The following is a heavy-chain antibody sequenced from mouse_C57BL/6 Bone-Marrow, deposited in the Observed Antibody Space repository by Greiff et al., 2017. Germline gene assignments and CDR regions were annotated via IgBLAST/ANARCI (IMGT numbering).Heavy chain of an antibody. CDR1: GYTFTSYW. D-gene: IGHD2-4*01. Sequence: QVQLQQPGAELVKPGASVKMSCKASGYTFTSYWITWVRQRPGQGLEWIGDIYPGSGSTNYNEKFKSKATLTVDTSSSTAYMQLSSLTSEDSAVYYCARDYDYDGWYFDVWGTGTTVTVSS. J-gene: IGHJ1*03. V-gene: IGHV1-55*01. CDR3: ARDYDYDGWYFDV. CDR2: IYPGSGST.